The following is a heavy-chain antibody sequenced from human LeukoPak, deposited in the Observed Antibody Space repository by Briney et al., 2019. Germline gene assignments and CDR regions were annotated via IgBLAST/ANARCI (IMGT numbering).Heavy chain of an antibody. J-gene: IGHJ4*02. D-gene: IGHD5-24*01. CDR2: IYSGGST. Sequence: GGSLRLSCAASGFIVSSNYMSWVRQAPGKGLEWVSVIYSGGSTYYADSVKGRFTISRHNSKNTLYLQMNSLRAEDTAVYYCARYRDGYNSYYFDYWGQGTLVTVSS. CDR3: ARYRDGYNSYYFDY. V-gene: IGHV3-53*04. CDR1: GFIVSSNY.